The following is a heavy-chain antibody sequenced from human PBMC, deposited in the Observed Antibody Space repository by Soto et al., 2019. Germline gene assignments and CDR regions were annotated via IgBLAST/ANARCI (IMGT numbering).Heavy chain of an antibody. CDR1: GFTFSSYA. Sequence: QVQLVESGGGVVQPGRSLRLSCAASGFTFSSYAMHWVRQAPGKGLEWVAVISYDGSNKYYADSVKGRFTISRDNSKNTLYLQINSLRAEDTAVYYCARGYYDSVRGYYFDYWGQGTLVTVSS. CDR3: ARGYYDSVRGYYFDY. D-gene: IGHD3-22*01. J-gene: IGHJ4*02. CDR2: ISYDGSNK. V-gene: IGHV3-30-3*01.